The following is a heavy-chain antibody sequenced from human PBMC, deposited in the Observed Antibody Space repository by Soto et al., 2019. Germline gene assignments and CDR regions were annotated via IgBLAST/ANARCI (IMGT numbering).Heavy chain of an antibody. V-gene: IGHV4-31*02. CDR1: CGSIISSGCY. CDR2: IYYSGST. D-gene: IGHD2-21*02. Sequence: PSQLLCLTWTVSCGSIISSGCYCICIRQHPGKGLEWIGWIYYSGSTYYNPSLESRVTMSVDTSKNQFSLKLSSVTAADTAVYYCTSLCGDVCSSLYFDYWGQGILVTVYS. CDR3: TSLCGDVCSSLYFDY. J-gene: IGHJ4*02.